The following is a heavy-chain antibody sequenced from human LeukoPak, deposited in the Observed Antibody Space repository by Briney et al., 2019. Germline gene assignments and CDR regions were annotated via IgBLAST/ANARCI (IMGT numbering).Heavy chain of an antibody. CDR3: TTRACHAGGCSSSFYYYYGLHF. CDR2: IIPIFGTA. Sequence: SVKVSCKASGNSISNYAVSWVRQAPGQGFEWMGGIIPIFGTADYAQKFQGRVTITADQSTSTTYTALSSLKSEDTATYYCTTRACHAGGCSSSFYYYYGLHFWGQGTTVSVSS. CDR1: GNSISNYA. J-gene: IGHJ6*02. V-gene: IGHV1-69*13. D-gene: IGHD3-16*01.